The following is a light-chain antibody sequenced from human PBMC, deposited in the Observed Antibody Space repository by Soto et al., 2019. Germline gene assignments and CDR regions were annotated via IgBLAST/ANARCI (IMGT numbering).Light chain of an antibody. J-gene: IGKJ1*01. CDR1: QSVSSSY. CDR3: QQYGSSSWT. Sequence: EIVLTQSPGTLSLSPGERATLSCRASQSVSSSYLAWYQQKPGQAPRLLIYGASSRDTCIPDRFSGSGSGTDFTLTISRLEPEDFAVYYCQQYGSSSWTFGQGTKVEIK. V-gene: IGKV3-20*01. CDR2: GAS.